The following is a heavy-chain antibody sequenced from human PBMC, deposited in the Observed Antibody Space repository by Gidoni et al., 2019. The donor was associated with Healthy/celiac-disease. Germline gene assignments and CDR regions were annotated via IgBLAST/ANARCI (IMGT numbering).Heavy chain of an antibody. D-gene: IGHD6-13*01. J-gene: IGHJ5*02. CDR3: ARAEAAAGENWFDP. CDR2: INHSGST. V-gene: IGHV4-34*01. Sequence: HVQLQQWGAGLLKPSETLSLTCAVYGGSFSGYYWSWIRQPPGKGLEWIGEINHSGSTNYNPSLKSRVTISVDTSKNQFSLKLSSVTAADTAVYYCARAEAAAGENWFDPWGQGTLVTVSS. CDR1: GGSFSGYY.